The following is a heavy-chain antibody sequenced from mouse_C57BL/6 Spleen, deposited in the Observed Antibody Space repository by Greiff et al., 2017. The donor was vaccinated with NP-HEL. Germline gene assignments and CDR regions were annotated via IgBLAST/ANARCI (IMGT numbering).Heavy chain of an antibody. Sequence: VKLMESGAELVKPGASVKLSCKASGYTFTSYWMHWVKQRPGRGLEWIGRIDPNSGGTKYNEKFKSKATLTVDKPSSTAYMQLSSLTSEDSAVYYCARSDTTVVASYWYFDVWGTGTTVTVSS. V-gene: IGHV1-72*01. CDR3: ARSDTTVVASYWYFDV. D-gene: IGHD1-1*01. CDR1: GYTFTSYW. CDR2: IDPNSGGT. J-gene: IGHJ1*03.